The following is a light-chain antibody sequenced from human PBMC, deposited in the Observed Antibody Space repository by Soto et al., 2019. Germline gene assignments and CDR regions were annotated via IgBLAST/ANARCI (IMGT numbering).Light chain of an antibody. V-gene: IGLV3-21*02. J-gene: IGLJ2*01. CDR2: DDS. CDR3: QVWDTSSDHPGL. Sequence: SSELTQPPSVSVAPGQTARLTCGGNNIESKSVHWYQQKPGQAPVLVLYDDSDRPSGIPERFSGSNSGNTATLTISRVEAGDEADFYCQVWDTSSDHPGLFGGGTKVTVL. CDR1: NIESKS.